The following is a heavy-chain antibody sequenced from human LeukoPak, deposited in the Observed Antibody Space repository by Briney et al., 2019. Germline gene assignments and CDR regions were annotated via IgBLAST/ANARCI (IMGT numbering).Heavy chain of an antibody. CDR3: ARGSLIPRGY. D-gene: IGHD3-10*01. CDR2: INHSGST. Sequence: YGGXXXGYYWSWIRQPPGKGLEWIGEINHSGSTNYNPSLKSRVTISVDTSKNQFSLKLSSVTAADTAVYYCARGSLIPRGYWGQGTLVTVSS. CDR1: GGXXXGYY. J-gene: IGHJ4*02. V-gene: IGHV4-34*01.